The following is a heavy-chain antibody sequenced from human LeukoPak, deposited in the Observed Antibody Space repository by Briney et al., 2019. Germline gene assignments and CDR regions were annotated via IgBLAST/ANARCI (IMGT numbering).Heavy chain of an antibody. J-gene: IGHJ4*02. CDR1: GFTFSSYS. Sequence: GGSLRLSCAASGFTFSSYSMSWVRQAPGEGLEWVSFISSSSTIYYADSVKGRFTISRDNAKNSLYLQMNSLRAEDTAVYYCARDRGGSYSAIDYWGQGTLVTVSS. V-gene: IGHV3-48*04. D-gene: IGHD1-26*01. CDR2: ISSSSTI. CDR3: ARDRGGSYSAIDY.